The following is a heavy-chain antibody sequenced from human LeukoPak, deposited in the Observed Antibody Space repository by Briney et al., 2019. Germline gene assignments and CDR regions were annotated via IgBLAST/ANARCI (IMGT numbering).Heavy chain of an antibody. CDR2: ISSGSSTI. V-gene: IGHV3-48*04. D-gene: IGHD3-3*01. Sequence: PGGSLRLSCAASGFTFNAYHMNWVRQAPGKGLEWLAYISSGSSTIYYADSVKGRFTVSRDNAKETLYPQMSSLRVEDTAVYYCASWAGNTQSDSWSGPFDYWGQGTLVTVSS. CDR1: GFTFNAYH. J-gene: IGHJ4*02. CDR3: ASWAGNTQSDSWSGPFDY.